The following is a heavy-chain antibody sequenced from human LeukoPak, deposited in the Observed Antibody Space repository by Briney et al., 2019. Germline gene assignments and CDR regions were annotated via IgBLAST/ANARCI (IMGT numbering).Heavy chain of an antibody. Sequence: SETLSLTCTVSGGSISSYYWGWIRHPPGKGLEWIGSIYYSGSTYYNPSLKSRVTIPVDTSKNQFSLKLSSVTAADTAVYYCARAQGVRGVYYYYYYGMDVWGQGTTVTVSS. V-gene: IGHV4-39*01. D-gene: IGHD3-10*01. CDR2: IYYSGST. J-gene: IGHJ6*02. CDR1: GGSISSYY. CDR3: ARAQGVRGVYYYYYYGMDV.